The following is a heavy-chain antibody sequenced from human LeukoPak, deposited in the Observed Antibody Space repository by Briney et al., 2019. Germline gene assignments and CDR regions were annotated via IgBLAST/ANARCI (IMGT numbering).Heavy chain of an antibody. D-gene: IGHD3-22*01. CDR3: ATGSQYYYDSSGYYNAFDI. CDR1: GYTLTELS. V-gene: IGHV1-24*01. CDR2: FDPEDGET. Sequence: GASVKVSCKVSGYTLTELSMHWVRQAPGKGLEWMGGFDPEDGETIYAQKFQGRATMTEDTSTDTAYMELSSLRSEDTAVYYCATGSQYYYDSSGYYNAFDIWGQGTMVTVSS. J-gene: IGHJ3*02.